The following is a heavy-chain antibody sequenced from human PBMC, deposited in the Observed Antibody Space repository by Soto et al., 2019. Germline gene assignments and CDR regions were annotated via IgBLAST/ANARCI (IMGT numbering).Heavy chain of an antibody. CDR2: ISAYNGNT. D-gene: IGHD2-8*01. V-gene: IGHV1-18*01. CDR3: ARARYCTNGVCPYYYYYYGMDV. CDR1: GYTFTSYG. J-gene: IGHJ6*02. Sequence: ASVKVSCKASGYTFTSYGISWVRQAPGQGLEWMGWISAYNGNTNYAQKLQGRVTMTTDTSTSTAYMELRSLRSDDTAVYYCARARYCTNGVCPYYYYYYGMDVWGQGTKATVSS.